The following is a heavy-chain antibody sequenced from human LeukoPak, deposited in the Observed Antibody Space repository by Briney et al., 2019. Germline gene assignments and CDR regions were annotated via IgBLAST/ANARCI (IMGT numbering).Heavy chain of an antibody. D-gene: IGHD2-21*02. V-gene: IGHV4-34*01. J-gene: IGHJ2*01. CDR3: ARGYCGGDCYSNWYFDL. CDR1: GGSFSGYY. Sequence: PSETLSLTCAVYGGSFSGYYWSWIRQPPGKGLEWIGEINHSGSTNYNPSLKSRVTISVDTSKNQFSLKLSSVTAADTAVYYCARGYCGGDCYSNWYFDLWGRGTLVTVSS. CDR2: INHSGST.